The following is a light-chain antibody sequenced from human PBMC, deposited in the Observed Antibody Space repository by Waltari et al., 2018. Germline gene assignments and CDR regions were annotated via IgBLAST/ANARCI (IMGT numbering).Light chain of an antibody. V-gene: IGKV1-39*01. CDR3: QQSFSS. CDR2: TAS. Sequence: IQLTQSPSFLSASIADRVTITYRASRNIVNSVNWYQQKPGKAPKHLISTASTLKGGVPSRCSGSGSVIDFTRTITNLQLEDFATYYCQQSFSSFGGGTKVEIK. CDR1: RNIVNS. J-gene: IGKJ4*01.